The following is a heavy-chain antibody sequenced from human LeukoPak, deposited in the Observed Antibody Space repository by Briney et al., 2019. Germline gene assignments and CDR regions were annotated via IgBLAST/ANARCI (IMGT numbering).Heavy chain of an antibody. J-gene: IGHJ3*02. CDR2: ISSRGRTM. CDR1: GFTFSSSE. CDR3: ARDSGGYNYALDAFDI. Sequence: GGSLRLSCAASGFTFSSSEMNWVRQAPGKGLAWISYISSRGRTMFYADSVKGRFIISRDNAKNSLYLQMNSLRAEDTAVYHCARDSGGYNYALDAFDIWGQGTMVTVSS. V-gene: IGHV3-48*03. D-gene: IGHD5-24*01.